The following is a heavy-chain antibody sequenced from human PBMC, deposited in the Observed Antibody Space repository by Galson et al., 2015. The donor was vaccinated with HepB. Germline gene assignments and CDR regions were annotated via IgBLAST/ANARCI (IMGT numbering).Heavy chain of an antibody. J-gene: IGHJ3*02. CDR2: INHSGST. D-gene: IGHD6-13*01. CDR3: ARGRIAAAGVAFDI. CDR1: GGSFSGYY. Sequence: SETLSLTCAVYGGSFSGYYWSWIRQPPGKGLEWIGEINHSGSTNYNPSLKSRVTISVDTSKNQFSLKLSSVTAADTAVYYCARGRIAAAGVAFDIWGQGTMVTVSS. V-gene: IGHV4-34*01.